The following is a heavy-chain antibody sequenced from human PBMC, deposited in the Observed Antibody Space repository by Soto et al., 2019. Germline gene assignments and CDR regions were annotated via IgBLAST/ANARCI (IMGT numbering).Heavy chain of an antibody. CDR2: IWYDGSNK. D-gene: IGHD3-22*01. J-gene: IGHJ4*02. V-gene: IGHV3-33*01. Sequence: GGSLRLSCAASGFTFSSYGMHWVRQAPGKGLEWVAVIWYDGSNKYYADSVKGRFTISRDNSKNTLYLQMNSLRAEDTAVYYWARPLHSKYYYDSSDVGGFDYWGQGTLVTVSS. CDR3: ARPLHSKYYYDSSDVGGFDY. CDR1: GFTFSSYG.